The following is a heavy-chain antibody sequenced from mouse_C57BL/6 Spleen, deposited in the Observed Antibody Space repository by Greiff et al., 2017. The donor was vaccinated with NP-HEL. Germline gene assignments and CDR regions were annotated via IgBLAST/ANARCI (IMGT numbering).Heavy chain of an antibody. CDR1: GYTFTDYE. D-gene: IGHD1-1*01. CDR2: IDPETGGT. CDR3: TRSPYYYGSSYDYFDY. V-gene: IGHV1-15*01. J-gene: IGHJ2*01. Sequence: VQGVESGAELVRPGASVTLSCKASGYTFTDYEMHWVKQTPVHGLEWIGAIDPETGGTAYNQKFKGKAILTADKSSSTAYMELRSLTSEDSAVYYCTRSPYYYGSSYDYFDYWGQGTTLTVSS.